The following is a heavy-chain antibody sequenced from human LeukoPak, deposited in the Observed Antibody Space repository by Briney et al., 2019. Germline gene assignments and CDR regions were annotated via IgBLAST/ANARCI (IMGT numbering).Heavy chain of an antibody. CDR2: ISPILGIA. CDR1: GGTFSSYA. Sequence: ASVKVSCKASGGTFSSYAISWVRQAPGQGLEWMGRISPILGIANYAQKFQGRVTITADKSTSTAYMELSSLRSEDTAVYYCATHVPPSGFLEWLYFDYWGQGTLVTVSS. J-gene: IGHJ4*02. CDR3: ATHVPPSGFLEWLYFDY. D-gene: IGHD3-3*01. V-gene: IGHV1-69*04.